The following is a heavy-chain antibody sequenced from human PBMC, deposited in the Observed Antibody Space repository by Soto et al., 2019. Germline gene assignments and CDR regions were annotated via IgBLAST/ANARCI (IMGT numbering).Heavy chain of an antibody. J-gene: IGHJ6*02. CDR3: ARDLEPAAIRYYYSMGV. V-gene: IGHV1-2*04. Sequence: ASVKVSCKASGYTFTGYYMHWVRQAPGQGLEWMGWINPNSGGTNYAQKFQGWVTMTRDTSISTAYMELSRLRSDDTAVYYCARDLEPAAIRYYYSMGVWGQGTTVTVSS. CDR1: GYTFTGYY. D-gene: IGHD2-2*01. CDR2: INPNSGGT.